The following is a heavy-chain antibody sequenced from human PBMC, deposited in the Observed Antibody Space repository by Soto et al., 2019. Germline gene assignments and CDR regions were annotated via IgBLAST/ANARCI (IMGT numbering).Heavy chain of an antibody. J-gene: IGHJ6*03. CDR3: AKDQKVLGGWYRTVV. CDR2: ISYDGSNK. CDR1: GFTFSSYG. V-gene: IGHV3-30*18. D-gene: IGHD6-19*01. Sequence: GVSLRLSCAASGFTFSSYGMHWVRQAPGKGLEWVAVISYDGSNKYYADSVKGRFTISRDNSKNTLYLQMNSLRAEDTAVYYCAKDQKVLGGWYRTVVWGKGTTVTIS.